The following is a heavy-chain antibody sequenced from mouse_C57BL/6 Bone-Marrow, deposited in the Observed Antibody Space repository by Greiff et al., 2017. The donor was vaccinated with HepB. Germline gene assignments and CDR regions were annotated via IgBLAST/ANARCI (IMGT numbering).Heavy chain of an antibody. CDR1: GYTFTSYW. CDR3: ARDGPWYFDV. CDR2: IVPNSGGT. D-gene: IGHD1-2*01. Sequence: VQLQQPGAELVKPGASVKLSCKASGYTFTSYWMHWVKQRPGRGLEWIGRIVPNSGGTKYNEKFKSKATLTVDKPSSTAYMQLSSLTSEDSAVYYCARDGPWYFDVWGTGTTVTVSS. V-gene: IGHV1-72*01. J-gene: IGHJ1*03.